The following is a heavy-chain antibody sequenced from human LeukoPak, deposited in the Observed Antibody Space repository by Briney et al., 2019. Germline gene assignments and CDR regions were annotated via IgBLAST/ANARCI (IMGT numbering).Heavy chain of an antibody. D-gene: IGHD6-13*01. CDR1: GGTSSSYA. CDR2: IIPIFGTA. Sequence: ASVKVSCKASGGTSSSYAISWVRQAPGQGLEWMGRIIPIFGTANYAQKFQGRVTITTDESTSTAYMELSSLRSEDTAVYYCARGSVAAAQSKVRSGHYYYYYMDVWGKGTTVTVSS. CDR3: ARGSVAAAQSKVRSGHYYYYYMDV. V-gene: IGHV1-69*05. J-gene: IGHJ6*03.